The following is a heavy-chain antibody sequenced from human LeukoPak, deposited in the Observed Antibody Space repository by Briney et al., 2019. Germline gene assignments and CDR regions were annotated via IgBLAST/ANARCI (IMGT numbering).Heavy chain of an antibody. CDR2: IIPIFGTA. CDR1: GGTFSSYA. Sequence: GASVTVSCKASGGTFSSYAISWVRQAPGQGLEWMGGIIPIFGTANYAQKFQGRVTITADESTSTAYMELSSLRSEDTAVYYCASGLRFLEFASGFDPWGQGTLVTVSS. D-gene: IGHD3-3*01. J-gene: IGHJ5*02. V-gene: IGHV1-69*13. CDR3: ASGLRFLEFASGFDP.